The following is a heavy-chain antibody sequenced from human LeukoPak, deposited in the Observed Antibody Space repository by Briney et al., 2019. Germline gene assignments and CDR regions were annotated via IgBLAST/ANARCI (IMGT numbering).Heavy chain of an antibody. V-gene: IGHV4-34*01. J-gene: IGHJ4*02. CDR2: INHSGST. CDR1: GGSFSGYY. D-gene: IGHD6-19*01. Sequence: SETLSLTCAVYGGSFSGYYWSWIRQPPGKGLEWIGEINHSGSTIYNPSLKSRVTISVDTSKNQFSLKLSSVTAADTAVYYCARGGGSGRYQDYWGQGTLVTVSS. CDR3: ARGGGSGRYQDY.